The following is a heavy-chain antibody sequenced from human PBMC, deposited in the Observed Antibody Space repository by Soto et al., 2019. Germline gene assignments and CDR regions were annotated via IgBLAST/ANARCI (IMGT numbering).Heavy chain of an antibody. CDR1: GGSISDDDYY. D-gene: IGHD4-17*01. J-gene: IGHJ6*02. CDR3: ARATTVTSSFFFYGLDI. Sequence: QVQLHESGPGLVKPSQTLSLTCTVSGGSISDDDYYWNWIRQSPGKGLDWIGHIYYNGNTYYNPSLKSRLTMSLDTSQNQFSLHLTSVIAADSALYFCARATTVTSSFFFYGLDIWGQGTTVTVSS. V-gene: IGHV4-30-4*01. CDR2: IYYNGNT.